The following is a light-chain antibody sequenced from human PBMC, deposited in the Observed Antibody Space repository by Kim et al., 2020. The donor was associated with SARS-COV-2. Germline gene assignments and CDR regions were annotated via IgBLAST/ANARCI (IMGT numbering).Light chain of an antibody. V-gene: IGKV3-20*01. Sequence: EIVLTQSPGTLSLSPGERATLSCRATQSVSSSYLAWYQQKPGQAPRLLIYGASSRATGIPDRFSGSGSGTDFTLTISRLEPEDFAVYYCQQYGNSFTFGGVTKVDI. CDR1: QSVSSSY. J-gene: IGKJ4*01. CDR3: QQYGNSFT. CDR2: GAS.